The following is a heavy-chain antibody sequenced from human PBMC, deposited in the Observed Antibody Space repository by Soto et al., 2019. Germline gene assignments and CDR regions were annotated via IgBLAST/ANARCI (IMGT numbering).Heavy chain of an antibody. CDR1: GGSFSGYY. V-gene: IGHV4-34*01. D-gene: IGHD3-16*02. Sequence: PSETLSLTCAVSGGSFSGYYWSWIRQPPGKGLEWIGEINHSGSTNYNPSLKSRVTISVDTSKNQFSLKLSSVTAADTAVYYCARGMPYDYIWGSYPKEMYYFDYWGQGTLVTVSS. CDR2: INHSGST. CDR3: ARGMPYDYIWGSYPKEMYYFDY. J-gene: IGHJ4*02.